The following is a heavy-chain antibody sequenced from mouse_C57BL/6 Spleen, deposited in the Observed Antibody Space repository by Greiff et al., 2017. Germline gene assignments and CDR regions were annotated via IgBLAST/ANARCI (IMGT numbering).Heavy chain of an antibody. Sequence: VKLQQSGAELVRPGASVTLSCKASGYTFTDYEMHWVKQTPVHGLEWIGAIDPETGGTAYNQKFKGKAILTADKSSSTAYMELRSLTSEDSAVYYCTRSRYDYDYAMDYWGQGTSVTVSS. D-gene: IGHD2-4*01. V-gene: IGHV1-15*01. J-gene: IGHJ4*01. CDR3: TRSRYDYDYAMDY. CDR2: IDPETGGT. CDR1: GYTFTDYE.